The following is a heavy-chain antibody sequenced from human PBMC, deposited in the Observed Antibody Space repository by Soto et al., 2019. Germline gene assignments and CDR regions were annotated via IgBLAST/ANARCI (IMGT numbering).Heavy chain of an antibody. CDR2: ISTSGNT. D-gene: IGHD3-16*01. CDR1: GASMRNSY. CDR3: ARGGGVPALGDP. Sequence: SETLSLTCSVSGASMRNSYWTWIRQSAGKGLEWIGRISTSGNTNYNPSLNSRLTMSVDTSKNQDSLKRTSVTAENTALYYCARGGGVPALGDPWGQGTLVTVSS. V-gene: IGHV4-4*07. J-gene: IGHJ5*02.